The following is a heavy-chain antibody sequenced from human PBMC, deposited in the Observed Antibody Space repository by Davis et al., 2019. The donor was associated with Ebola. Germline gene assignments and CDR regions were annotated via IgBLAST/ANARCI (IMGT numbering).Heavy chain of an antibody. V-gene: IGHV4-59*08. D-gene: IGHD5-12*01. CDR2: IYYSGST. J-gene: IGHJ4*02. Sequence: MPSETLSLTCTVSGGSISSYYWSWIRQPPGKGLEWIGYIYYSGSTNYNPSLKSRVTISGDTSKNQFSLKLSSVTAADTAVYYCARIGGYSGYEYDYWGQGTLVTVSS. CDR1: GGSISSYY. CDR3: ARIGGYSGYEYDY.